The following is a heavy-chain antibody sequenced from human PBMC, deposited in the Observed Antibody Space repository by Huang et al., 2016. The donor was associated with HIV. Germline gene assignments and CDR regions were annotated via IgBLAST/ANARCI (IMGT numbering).Heavy chain of an antibody. Sequence: QVQLEQWGAGLLKASETLSLTCAVYGGSFSGYYWNWLRQAPGKGLEWVGEIKHSGNTNYNPSRKSRVNMSVDTSKSQFSLYLTSLSAADTGTYFCARRYNSRRDYWGRGTLVTVHS. CDR1: GGSFSGYY. CDR2: IKHSGNT. D-gene: IGHD3-22*01. V-gene: IGHV4-34*02. CDR3: ARRYNSRRDY. J-gene: IGHJ4*02.